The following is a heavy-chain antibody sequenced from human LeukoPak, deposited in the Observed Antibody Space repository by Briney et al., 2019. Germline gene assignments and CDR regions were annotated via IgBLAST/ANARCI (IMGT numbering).Heavy chain of an antibody. CDR3: ARASDYVWGSYRYRPYYYHMDV. J-gene: IGHJ6*03. Sequence: SVKVSCKASGGTFSSYAISWVRQAPGQGLEWMGGIIPIFGTANYAQKFQGRVTITTDESTSTAYMELSSLRSEDTAVYYCARASDYVWGSYRYRPYYYHMDVWGKGTTVTVSS. V-gene: IGHV1-69*05. D-gene: IGHD3-16*02. CDR1: GGTFSSYA. CDR2: IIPIFGTA.